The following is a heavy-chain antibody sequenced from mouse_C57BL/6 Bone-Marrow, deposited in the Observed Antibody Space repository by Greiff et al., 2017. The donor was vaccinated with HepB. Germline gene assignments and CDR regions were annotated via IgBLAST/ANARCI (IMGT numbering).Heavy chain of an antibody. Sequence: EVKLQESGGGLVQPKGSLKLSCAASGFTFNTYAMHWVRQAPGKGLEWVARIRSKSSNYETYYADSVKDRFTISRDDSQSMLYLQMNNLKTEDTAMYYCVRERGVITTADWYFDVWGTGTTVTVSS. D-gene: IGHD1-1*01. CDR3: VRERGVITTADWYFDV. CDR1: GFTFNTYA. V-gene: IGHV10-3*01. CDR2: IRSKSSNYET. J-gene: IGHJ1*03.